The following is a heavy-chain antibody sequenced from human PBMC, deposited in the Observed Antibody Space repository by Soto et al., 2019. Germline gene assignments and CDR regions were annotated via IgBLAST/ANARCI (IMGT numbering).Heavy chain of an antibody. D-gene: IGHD3-9*01. CDR2: IYYSGST. V-gene: IGHV4-31*03. Sequence: PSETLSLTCTVSGGSISSGGYYWSWIRQHPGKGLEWIGYIYYSGSTYYNPSLKSRVTISVDTSKNQFSLKLSSVTAADTAVYYCARGATYDILTGYFDYWGQGTLVTVSS. CDR3: ARGATYDILTGYFDY. J-gene: IGHJ4*02. CDR1: GGSISSGGYY.